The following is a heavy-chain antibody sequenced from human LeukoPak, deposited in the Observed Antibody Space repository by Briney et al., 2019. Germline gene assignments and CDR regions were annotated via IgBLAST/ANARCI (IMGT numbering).Heavy chain of an antibody. D-gene: IGHD3-10*01. CDR1: GGSISSYY. Sequence: SETLSLTCTVYGGSISSYYWSWIRQPPGKGLEWIGYIYYSGSTNYNPSLKSRVTISVDTSKNQFSLKLSSVTAADTAVYYCAREGFGELGIDYWGQGTLVTVSS. V-gene: IGHV4-59*01. J-gene: IGHJ4*02. CDR2: IYYSGST. CDR3: AREGFGELGIDY.